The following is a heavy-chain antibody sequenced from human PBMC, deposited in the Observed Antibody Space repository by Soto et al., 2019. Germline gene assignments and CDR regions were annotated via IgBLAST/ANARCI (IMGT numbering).Heavy chain of an antibody. CDR3: ARGRSDYVWGTYHSTFYFDY. J-gene: IGHJ4*02. CDR1: GLIFSSYS. D-gene: IGHD3-16*02. Sequence: EVQLVESGGGLVQPGGSLRLSFAASGLIFSSYSMNWVRQAPGKGLEWVSYISSSSSSIYNADSVKGRFTISRDNAKNSLYLQMNSLRDEDTAVYYCARGRSDYVWGTYHSTFYFDYWGQGTLVTVSS. V-gene: IGHV3-48*02. CDR2: ISSSSSSI.